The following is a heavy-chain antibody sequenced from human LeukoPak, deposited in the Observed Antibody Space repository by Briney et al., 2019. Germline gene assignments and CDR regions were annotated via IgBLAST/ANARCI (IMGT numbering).Heavy chain of an antibody. Sequence: AASVKVSCKASGYTFTCYDINWVRQATGQGLEWMGWLNPNSGNTGYAQKFQGRITMTRDTSISTAYMELSSLRSEDTAVYYCARGPPEHPQGYWGQGTLVTVSS. D-gene: IGHD1-14*01. CDR3: ARGPPEHPQGY. CDR2: LNPNSGNT. J-gene: IGHJ4*02. CDR1: GYTFTCYD. V-gene: IGHV1-8*01.